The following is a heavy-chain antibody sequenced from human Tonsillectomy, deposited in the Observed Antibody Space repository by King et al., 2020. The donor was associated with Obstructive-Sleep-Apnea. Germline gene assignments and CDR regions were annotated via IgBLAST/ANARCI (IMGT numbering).Heavy chain of an antibody. V-gene: IGHV1-46*01. D-gene: IGHD6-19*01. CDR3: ARGADVYSSGWYYFDY. J-gene: IGHJ4*02. CDR1: GYTFTSYY. Sequence: VQLVESGAEVKKPGASVKVSCKASGYTFTSYYMHWVRQAPGQGLEWMGIINPSGGSTSYAQKFQGRVTMTRDTSTSTVYMGLSSLRSEDTAVYYCARGADVYSSGWYYFDYWGQGTLVTVSS. CDR2: INPSGGST.